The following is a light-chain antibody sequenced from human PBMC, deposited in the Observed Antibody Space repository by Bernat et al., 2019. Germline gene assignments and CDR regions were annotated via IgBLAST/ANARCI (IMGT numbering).Light chain of an antibody. CDR2: MAS. CDR1: QGIRNN. CDR3: QQSYSTHLT. V-gene: IGKV1-27*01. Sequence: DIQLTQSPSSLSASVGDRVTITCRASQGIRNNLAWYQQKPGKVPKLLIYMASGLQSGVPSRFSGSGSGTDFTLTISSLQPEDFAIYYCQQSYSTHLTFGGGTKVEIK. J-gene: IGKJ4*01.